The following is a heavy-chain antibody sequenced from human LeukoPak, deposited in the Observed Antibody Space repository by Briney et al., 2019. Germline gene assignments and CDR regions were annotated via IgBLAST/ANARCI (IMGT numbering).Heavy chain of an antibody. D-gene: IGHD3-22*01. CDR3: AREDSSGYYLGY. V-gene: IGHV4-59*01. J-gene: IGHJ4*02. CDR2: IYYSGST. CDR1: GGSISSYY. Sequence: PSETLSLTCTVSGGSISSYYWSWVRQPPGKGLEWIGYIYYSGSTNYNPSLKSRVTISVDTSKNQFSLKLSSVTAADTAVYYCAREDSSGYYLGYWGQGTLVTVSS.